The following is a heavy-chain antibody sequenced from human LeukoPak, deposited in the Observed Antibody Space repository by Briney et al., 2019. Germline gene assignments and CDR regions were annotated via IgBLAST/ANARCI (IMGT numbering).Heavy chain of an antibody. D-gene: IGHD6-13*01. CDR3: ARLPAGYYYYMDV. Sequence: GGSLRLSCAASGFTFSSYSMNWVRQAPGKGLEWVSSISSSSSYIYYADSVKGRFTISRDNAKNSLYLQMNSLRAEDTAVYYCARLPAGYYYYMDVWGKGTTVTVSS. J-gene: IGHJ6*03. CDR1: GFTFSSYS. V-gene: IGHV3-21*01. CDR2: ISSSSSYI.